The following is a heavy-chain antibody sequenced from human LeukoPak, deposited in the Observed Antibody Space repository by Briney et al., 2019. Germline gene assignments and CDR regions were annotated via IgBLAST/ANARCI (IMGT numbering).Heavy chain of an antibody. Sequence: GASVKVSCKASGYILSGYHMRWVRQAPGQGLEWMGWINPDNGDTNPAQQFQGRVTMTRDTSISTAYMELSRLRSDDTAVYYCARVATYYYDSGNCRSSYSYMDVWGEGSTVTVSS. CDR3: ARVATYYYDSGNCRSSYSYMDV. D-gene: IGHD3-22*01. CDR2: INPDNGDT. J-gene: IGHJ6*03. V-gene: IGHV1-2*02. CDR1: GYILSGYH.